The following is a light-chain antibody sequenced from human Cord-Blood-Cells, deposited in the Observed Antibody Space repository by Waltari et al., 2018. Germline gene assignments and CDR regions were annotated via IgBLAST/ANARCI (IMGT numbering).Light chain of an antibody. J-gene: IGKJ3*01. CDR1: QSISSY. CDR2: AAS. Sequence: DIQMTQSPSSLSASVRDRVPLTCRASQSISSYLNWYQQKPGKAPTLLIYAASSLQSGVPSRFSGSGSGTDFTLTISSLQPEDFATYYCQQSYSTPFTFGPGTKVDIK. V-gene: IGKV1-39*01. CDR3: QQSYSTPFT.